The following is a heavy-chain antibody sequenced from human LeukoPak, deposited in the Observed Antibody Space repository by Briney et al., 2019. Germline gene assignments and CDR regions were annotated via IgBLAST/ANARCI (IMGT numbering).Heavy chain of an antibody. J-gene: IGHJ4*02. Sequence: GGSLRLSCAATGFTFSSYAMTWVRQAPGKGLEWVSAIGGSTYYADSVKGRFTISRDNSENTLYLQMNSLRAEDTAVYYCAKQFSGGWYYFDYWGQGTLVTVSS. CDR1: GFTFSSYA. CDR3: AKQFSGGWYYFDY. D-gene: IGHD6-19*01. CDR2: IGGST. V-gene: IGHV3-23*01.